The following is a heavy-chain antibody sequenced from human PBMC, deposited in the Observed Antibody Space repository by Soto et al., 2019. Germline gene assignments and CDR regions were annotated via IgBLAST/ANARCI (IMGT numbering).Heavy chain of an antibody. D-gene: IGHD2-15*01. J-gene: IGHJ3*02. CDR1: GFTFDDYT. V-gene: IGHV3-23*01. CDR3: ARRSPSWAFDI. Sequence: PGGSLRLSCAASGFTFDDYTMHWVRQAPGKGLEWVSVISCNGSTIDYADSVKGRFTISRDNSKNTLYLQMNSLRAEDTAVYYCARRSPSWAFDIWGQGTMVTVSS. CDR2: ISCNGSTI.